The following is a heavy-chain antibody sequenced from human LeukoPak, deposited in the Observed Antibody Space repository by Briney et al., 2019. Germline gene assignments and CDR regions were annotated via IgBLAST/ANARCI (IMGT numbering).Heavy chain of an antibody. J-gene: IGHJ6*03. CDR1: GYTFTSYG. Sequence: ASVKVSCKASGYTFTSYGISWVRQAPGQGLEWMGWISAYNGNSNYAQTLQGRVTMTTDTSTSTAYMELRSLRSDDTAVYYCARVGPYYYYYYIDVWGKGTTVTVSS. CDR2: ISAYNGNS. V-gene: IGHV1-18*01. CDR3: ARVGPYYYYYYIDV.